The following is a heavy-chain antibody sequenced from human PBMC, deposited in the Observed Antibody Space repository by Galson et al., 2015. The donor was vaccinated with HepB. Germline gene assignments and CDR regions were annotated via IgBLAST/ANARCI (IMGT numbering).Heavy chain of an antibody. CDR1: GYTFTSYA. CDR3: ATLVGATIWNWFDP. V-gene: IGHV1-3*01. J-gene: IGHJ5*02. D-gene: IGHD1-26*01. Sequence: SVKVSCKASGYTFTSYAMHWVRQAPGQRLEWMGWINAGNGNTKYSQKFQGRVTITWDTSASIAYMELSSLRSEDTAVYYCATLVGATIWNWFDPWGQGTLVTVSS. CDR2: INAGNGNT.